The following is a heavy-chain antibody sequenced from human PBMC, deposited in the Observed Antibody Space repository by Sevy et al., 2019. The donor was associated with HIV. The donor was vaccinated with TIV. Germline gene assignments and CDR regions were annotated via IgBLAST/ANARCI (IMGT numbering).Heavy chain of an antibody. V-gene: IGHV1-24*01. CDR2: FDPEEGET. D-gene: IGHD3-22*01. J-gene: IGHJ4*02. Sequence: ASVKVSCKVSGYTLTQLSIHWVRQAPGKGLEGMGGFDPEEGETLYARKFQARVTITEDTSTDTAYMELSSLGSEDTAIYYCATTKDYYESSGSPFDYWGQGTLVTVSS. CDR3: ATTKDYYESSGSPFDY. CDR1: GYTLTQLS.